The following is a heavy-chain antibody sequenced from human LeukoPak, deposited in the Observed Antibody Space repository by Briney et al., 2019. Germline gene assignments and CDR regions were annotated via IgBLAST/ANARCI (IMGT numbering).Heavy chain of an antibody. CDR3: ARAEYSSAWYYFDY. Sequence: PGGSLRLSCAASGFTFSSYSMNWVRQAPGKGLEWVSSISSSSSYIYYADSVKGRFTISRDITKNSLYLQMNSLRAEDTAVYYCARAEYSSAWYYFDYWGQGTLGTVSS. D-gene: IGHD6-19*01. CDR2: ISSSSSYI. J-gene: IGHJ4*02. CDR1: GFTFSSYS. V-gene: IGHV3-21*01.